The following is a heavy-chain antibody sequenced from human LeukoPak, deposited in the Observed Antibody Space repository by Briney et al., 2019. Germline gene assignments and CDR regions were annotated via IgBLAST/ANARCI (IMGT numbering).Heavy chain of an antibody. CDR3: ARSYGPYQIDS. V-gene: IGHV4-30-2*01. D-gene: IGHD2-2*01. Sequence: SQTLSLTCAVSDGSMSSDAWTWIRQPPGMALEWIGYIYHSGSAYYNPSLKSRVTISLDRSKNQFSLKLSSMTAADTAFYYYARSYGPYQIDSWGQGTLVTVSS. CDR1: DGSMSSDA. CDR2: IYHSGSA. J-gene: IGHJ4*02.